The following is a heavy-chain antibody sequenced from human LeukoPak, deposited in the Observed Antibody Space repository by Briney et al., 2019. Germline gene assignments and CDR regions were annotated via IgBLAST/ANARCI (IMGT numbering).Heavy chain of an antibody. V-gene: IGHV4-59*13. CDR2: SYYSGST. Sequence: SETLSLTCTVSGDSISAYYWSWIRQPPGKGLEWIGYSYYSGSTNYNPSLKSRVTISVDTSKNQFSLKLSSVTAADTAVYYCARGPADFWSGYCDYWGQGTLVTVSS. D-gene: IGHD3-3*01. CDR3: ARGPADFWSGYCDY. J-gene: IGHJ4*02. CDR1: GDSISAYY.